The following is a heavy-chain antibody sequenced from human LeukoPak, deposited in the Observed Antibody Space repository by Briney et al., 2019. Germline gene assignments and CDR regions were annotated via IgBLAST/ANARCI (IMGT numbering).Heavy chain of an antibody. CDR3: ARTIITMIVVDYYFDY. CDR2: INHSGST. V-gene: IGHV4-34*01. J-gene: IGHJ4*02. Sequence: SETLSLTCAVYGGSFSGYHWSWIRQPPGKGLEWIGEINHSGSTNYNPSLKSRVTISVDTSKNQFPLKLSSVTAADTAVYYCARTIITMIVVDYYFDYWGQGTLVTVSS. D-gene: IGHD3-22*01. CDR1: GGSFSGYH.